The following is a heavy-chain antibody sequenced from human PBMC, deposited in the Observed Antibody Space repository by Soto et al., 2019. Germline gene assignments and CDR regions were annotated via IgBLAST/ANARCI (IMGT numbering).Heavy chain of an antibody. Sequence: QVQLVQSGAEMKKPGSSVKVSCKASGGTFSSYAISWVRQAPGQGLEWMGGIIPIFGTANYAQKFKGRVTITADESTSTAYMEPSSLRSEDTAVYYCARDDYGGNSGRFQHWGQGTLVTVSS. CDR1: GGTFSSYA. J-gene: IGHJ1*01. CDR3: ARDDYGGNSGRFQH. CDR2: IIPIFGTA. D-gene: IGHD4-17*01. V-gene: IGHV1-69*12.